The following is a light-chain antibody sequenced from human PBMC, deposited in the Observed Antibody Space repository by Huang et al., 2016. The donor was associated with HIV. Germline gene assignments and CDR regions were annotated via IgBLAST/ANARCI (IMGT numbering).Light chain of an antibody. CDR2: DAS. CDR1: QSVRSY. CDR3: QERSAWPLT. V-gene: IGKV3-11*01. Sequence: EIVLTQSPATLSLSPGERATLSCRASQSVRSYLAWYQQKPGQAPRLLIYDASNRATGIPAMFSGSGSGTAFTLTISNLQSEDLAVYYCQERSAWPLTFGGGTKVEI. J-gene: IGKJ4*01.